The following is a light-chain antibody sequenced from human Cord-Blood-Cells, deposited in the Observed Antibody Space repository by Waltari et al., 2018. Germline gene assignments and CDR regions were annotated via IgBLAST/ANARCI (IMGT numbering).Light chain of an antibody. CDR2: EVS. V-gene: IGLV2-23*02. Sequence: QSALTQPASVSGSPGQSITISCTGTSSDVGSYNLVSWYQQHPGQAPKLMIYEVSKRPSVGSNRFAGSRSGNTASLTISGLQAEDEADYYCCSYAGSSTVVFGGGTKLTVL. CDR3: CSYAGSSTVV. J-gene: IGLJ2*01. CDR1: SSDVGSYNL.